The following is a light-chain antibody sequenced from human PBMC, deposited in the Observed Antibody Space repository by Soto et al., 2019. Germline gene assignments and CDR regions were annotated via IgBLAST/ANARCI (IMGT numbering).Light chain of an antibody. J-gene: IGKJ1*01. Sequence: TVMVQSPSSLTVSDGEPATLTCRASQSVSSNLAWYQQTPGQAPRLLIYGASTRASGIPARFSGSGSGTEFTLTICSLQSEDFAVYYCQDYNNWPWTFGQGTEVDIK. V-gene: IGKV3-15*01. CDR2: GAS. CDR3: QDYNNWPWT. CDR1: QSVSSN.